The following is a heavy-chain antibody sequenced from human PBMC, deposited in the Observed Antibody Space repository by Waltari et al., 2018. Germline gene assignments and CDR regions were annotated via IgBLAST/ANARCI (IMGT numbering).Heavy chain of an antibody. CDR2: IDPKRAAT. D-gene: IGHD2-15*01. V-gene: IGHV1-2*02. J-gene: IGHJ4*02. CDR3: ARGPATGGLDY. CDR1: GYSFIDYF. Sequence: QGHLVQSGAEVKKPGASVKVSCKVSGYSFIDYFIHWVRQAPGQGLEWMGWIDPKRAATVHPQSFLGRVTMTRDTYTSTVYMELSSLRSDDTAVYYCARGPATGGLDYWGQGTLVTVSS.